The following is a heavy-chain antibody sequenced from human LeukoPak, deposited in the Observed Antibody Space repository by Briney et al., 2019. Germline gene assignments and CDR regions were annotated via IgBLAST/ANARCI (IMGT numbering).Heavy chain of an antibody. CDR1: GFTFSSYA. CDR2: ISGSGGNT. V-gene: IGHV3-23*01. Sequence: GGSLRLSCAASGFTFSSYAMNWVRQAPGKGLEGVSAISGSGGNTFSADSVKGRFTISRDNSKNTLYLQMNSMRVEDTAVYSCARGWYGPDSCGQGTLVTVSS. J-gene: IGHJ5*01. D-gene: IGHD1-14*01. CDR3: ARGWYGPDS.